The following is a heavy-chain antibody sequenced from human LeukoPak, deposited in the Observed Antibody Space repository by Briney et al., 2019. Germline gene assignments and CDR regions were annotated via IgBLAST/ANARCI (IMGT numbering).Heavy chain of an antibody. J-gene: IGHJ4*02. V-gene: IGHV4-59*01. CDR3: ASHATYYYDSSGYPHWDY. CDR1: GGSISSYY. CDR2: IYYSGST. Sequence: SETLSLTCTVSGGSISSYYWSWLRQPPGKGLEWIGYIYYSGSTNYNPSLKSRVTISVDTSKNQFSLKLSSVTAADTAVYYCASHATYYYDSSGYPHWDYWGQGTLVTVSS. D-gene: IGHD3-22*01.